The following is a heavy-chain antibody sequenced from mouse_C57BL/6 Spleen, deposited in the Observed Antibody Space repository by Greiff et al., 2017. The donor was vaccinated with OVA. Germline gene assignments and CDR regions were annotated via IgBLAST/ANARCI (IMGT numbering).Heavy chain of an antibody. CDR2: INPNNGGT. J-gene: IGHJ4*01. Sequence: DVKLQESGPELVKPGASVKMSCKASGYTFTDYNMHWVKQSHGKSLEWIGYINPNNGGTSYNQKFKGKATLTVNKSSSTAYMELRSLTSEDSAVYYCARGYSKAMDYWGQGTSVTVSS. V-gene: IGHV1-22*01. D-gene: IGHD2-5*01. CDR3: ARGYSKAMDY. CDR1: GYTFTDYN.